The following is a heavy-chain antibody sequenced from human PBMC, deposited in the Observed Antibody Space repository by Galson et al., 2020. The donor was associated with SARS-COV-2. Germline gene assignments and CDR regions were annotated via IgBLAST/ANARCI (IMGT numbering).Heavy chain of an antibody. D-gene: IGHD6-13*01. CDR2: IYNSGMT. CDR1: GGSITSNDYY. J-gene: IGHJ6*02. CDR3: ARETYSTSWYESGYGMDV. V-gene: IGHV4-31*03. Sequence: ETSETLSLTCTVSGGSITSNDYYWSWIRPHPGKGLERIGHIYNSGMTHYNPSLKSRVTMSVDTSKNQFSLRLRSLTAADTAVYYCARETYSTSWYESGYGMDVWGQGTTVTVSS.